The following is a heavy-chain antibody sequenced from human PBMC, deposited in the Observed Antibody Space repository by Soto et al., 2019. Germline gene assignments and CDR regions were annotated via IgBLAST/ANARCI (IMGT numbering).Heavy chain of an antibody. CDR2: IIPIFGTA. J-gene: IGHJ5*02. CDR3: ARPYSGSYHNWFDP. D-gene: IGHD1-26*01. CDR1: GGTFSSYA. V-gene: IGHV1-69*13. Sequence: SVKVSCKASGGTFSSYAISWVRQAPGQGLEWMGGIIPIFGTANYAQKFQGRVTITADESTSTAYMELSSLRSEDTAVYYCARPYSGSYHNWFDPWGQGILVTVSS.